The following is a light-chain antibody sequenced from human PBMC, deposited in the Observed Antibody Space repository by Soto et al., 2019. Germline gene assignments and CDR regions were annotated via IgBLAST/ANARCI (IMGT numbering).Light chain of an antibody. CDR2: AAS. Sequence: DIQMTQSPSSLSASVGDRVTITCRASQSISSYLNWYQQKPGKAPKLLIYAASSLQSGDPSRFSGRGSGTDFTLPISSLQPEDSATYYCQQSYSTPPWTFGQGTKVEIK. V-gene: IGKV1-39*01. J-gene: IGKJ1*01. CDR3: QQSYSTPPWT. CDR1: QSISSY.